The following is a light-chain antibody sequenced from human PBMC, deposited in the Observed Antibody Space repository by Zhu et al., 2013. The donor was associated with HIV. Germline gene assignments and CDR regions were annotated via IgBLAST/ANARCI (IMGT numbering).Light chain of an antibody. CDR1: QDINSA. J-gene: IGKJ1*01. CDR3: QQYNSHSRT. Sequence: AVQLTQSPSSLSASVGDRITITCRASQDINSALAWYQQKPGKPPNLLIYDASSLEGGVPSRFSGSGSETDFTLSISSLQPEDFATYYCQQYNSHSRTFGQGTKVE. CDR2: DAS. V-gene: IGKV1-13*02.